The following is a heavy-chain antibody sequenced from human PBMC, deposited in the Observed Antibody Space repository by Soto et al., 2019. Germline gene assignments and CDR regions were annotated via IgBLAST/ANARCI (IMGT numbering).Heavy chain of an antibody. J-gene: IGHJ4*02. V-gene: IGHV3-23*01. CDR3: ARSGSSWYAPFF. Sequence: GSLRLSCEASGFTFAAYAMAWVRQAPGKGLEWVSGISASGDNTYYAESVKGRFTMSRDNSKNQFSLSLSSVTAADAAVYYCARSGSSWYAPFFWGQGTLVTVSS. CDR2: ISASGDNT. CDR1: GFTFAAYA. D-gene: IGHD6-13*01.